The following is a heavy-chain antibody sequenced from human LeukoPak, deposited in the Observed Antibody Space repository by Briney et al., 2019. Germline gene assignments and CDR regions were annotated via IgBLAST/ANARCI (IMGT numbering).Heavy chain of an antibody. V-gene: IGHV3-49*04. CDR3: TRTITIFDY. Sequence: GRPLRHSCTPSGFTLGDYAISWVRPAPRRGVAWVGLIRRKAYGGTTQYAPSVKGRFTISRDDDKGIAYLQMNGLNTDDRAVYYCTRTITIFDYWGQGTLVTVSS. D-gene: IGHD5-24*01. J-gene: IGHJ4*02. CDR2: IRRKAYGGTT. CDR1: GFTLGDYA.